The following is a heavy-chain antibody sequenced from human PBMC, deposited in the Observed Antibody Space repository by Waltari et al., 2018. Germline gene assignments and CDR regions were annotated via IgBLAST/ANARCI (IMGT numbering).Heavy chain of an antibody. V-gene: IGHV4-34*01. CDR2: INHSGST. CDR3: ARVGHYYDSSGYRLLYYYYGMDV. Sequence: QVQLQQWGAGLLKPSETLSLTCAVYGGSFSGYYWSWIRQPPGKGLEWIGEINHSGSTNYNPALKSRVTISVDTSKNQFSLKLSSVTAADTAVYYCARVGHYYDSSGYRLLYYYYGMDVWGQGTTVTVSS. D-gene: IGHD3-22*01. J-gene: IGHJ6*02. CDR1: GGSFSGYY.